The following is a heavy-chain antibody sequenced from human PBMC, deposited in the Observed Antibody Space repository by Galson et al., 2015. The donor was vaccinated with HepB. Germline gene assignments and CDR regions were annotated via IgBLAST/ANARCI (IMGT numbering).Heavy chain of an antibody. V-gene: IGHV3-33*07. CDR3: ARDGGIGIDY. Sequence: SLRLSCAVFGFTFSGYGMYWVRQVPDKGLEWVAVIWYDGSKEYYADSVVGRATISRDDSKNTLYLQMNNLRVDDTATYFCARDGGIGIDYWGQGTLVTVSS. CDR2: IWYDGSKE. J-gene: IGHJ4*02. CDR1: GFTFSGYG.